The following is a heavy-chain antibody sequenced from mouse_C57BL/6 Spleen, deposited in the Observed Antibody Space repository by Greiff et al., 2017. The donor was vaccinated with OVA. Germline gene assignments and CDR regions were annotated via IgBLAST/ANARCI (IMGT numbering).Heavy chain of an antibody. Sequence: VKLMESGPGLVAPSQSLSITCTVSGFSLTSYAISWVRQPPGKGLEWLGVIWTGGGTNYNSALKSRLSISKDNSKSQVFLKMNSLQTDDTARYYGARNGYDVNYYAMDYWGQGTSVTVSS. CDR1: GFSLTSYA. D-gene: IGHD2-2*01. CDR3: ARNGYDVNYYAMDY. J-gene: IGHJ4*01. V-gene: IGHV2-9-1*01. CDR2: IWTGGGT.